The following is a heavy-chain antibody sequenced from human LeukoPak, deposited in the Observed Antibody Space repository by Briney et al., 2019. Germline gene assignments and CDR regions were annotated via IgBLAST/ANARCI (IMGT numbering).Heavy chain of an antibody. CDR1: GFTFSTHW. D-gene: IGHD6-6*01. V-gene: IGHV3-7*01. CDR2: VKGDGSEK. J-gene: IGHJ4*02. CDR3: ATGRAAHLFDY. Sequence: GESLRLSCAASGFTFSTHWMIWVRQAPGKGLEWVANVKGDGSEKYYVDSVKGRFTISRDNARNSLYLQMNSLRAEDTAVYFCATGRAAHLFDYWGQGTLVTVSS.